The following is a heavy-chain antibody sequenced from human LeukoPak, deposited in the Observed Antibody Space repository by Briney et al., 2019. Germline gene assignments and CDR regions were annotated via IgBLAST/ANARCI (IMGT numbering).Heavy chain of an antibody. CDR1: GFTFSSYV. J-gene: IGHJ4*02. V-gene: IGHV3-48*03. Sequence: PGGSLRLSCAASGFTFSSYVMWGVRRAPGGRVEGGSYISSSGRTIYYEDSVKGRFTISRDNAKNSLYLQMNSLRAEDTAVYYCARESSASYWGQGTLVTVSS. CDR3: ARESSASY. CDR2: ISSSGRTI.